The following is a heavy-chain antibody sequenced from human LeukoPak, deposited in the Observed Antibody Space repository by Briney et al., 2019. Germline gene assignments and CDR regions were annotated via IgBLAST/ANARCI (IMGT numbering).Heavy chain of an antibody. CDR2: INPNSGGT. CDR3: ASSLPRGQYYFDY. D-gene: IGHD5-12*01. Sequence: ASVKVSCKASGYTFTGYYMHWVRQAPGQGLEWMGRINPNSGGTNYAQKFQGRVTMTRDTSISTAYMELSRLRSDDTAVYYCASSLPRGQYYFDYWGQGTLVTVSS. J-gene: IGHJ4*02. V-gene: IGHV1-2*06. CDR1: GYTFTGYY.